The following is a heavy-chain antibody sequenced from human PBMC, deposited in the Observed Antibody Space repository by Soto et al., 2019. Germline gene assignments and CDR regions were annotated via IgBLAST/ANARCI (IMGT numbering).Heavy chain of an antibody. Sequence: EVQLLESGGGLVQPGGSLRLSCAASGFTFSSYAMSWVRQAPGKGLEWVSAISGSGGSTYYADSVKGRFTISRDNSKNTLYLKMNSLRAEDTAVYYWAKTGVVTKGHYFDYWGQGTLVTVSS. CDR3: AKTGVVTKGHYFDY. CDR2: ISGSGGST. CDR1: GFTFSSYA. V-gene: IGHV3-23*01. D-gene: IGHD3-22*01. J-gene: IGHJ4*02.